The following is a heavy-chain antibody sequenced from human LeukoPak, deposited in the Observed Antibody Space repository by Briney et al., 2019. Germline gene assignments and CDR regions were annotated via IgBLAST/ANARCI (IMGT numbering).Heavy chain of an antibody. CDR1: GFSFSTYT. V-gene: IGHV3-21*01. CDR2: ISSSSEYI. D-gene: IGHD3-16*02. Sequence: GGSLRLSCEASGFSFSTYTMNWVRQAPGKGLEWVSSISSSSEYIYYADSMEGRFTISRDDARRSLYLQINSLRAEDTAVYYCVVQITYGELSDPDFWGQGTLVTVSS. J-gene: IGHJ4*02. CDR3: VVQITYGELSDPDF.